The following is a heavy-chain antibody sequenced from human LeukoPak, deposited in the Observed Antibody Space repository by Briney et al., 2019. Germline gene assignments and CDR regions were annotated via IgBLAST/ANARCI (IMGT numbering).Heavy chain of an antibody. CDR2: ISAYNGNT. V-gene: IGHV1-18*01. CDR1: GYTFTSYG. Sequence: WASVKVFCKASGYTFTSYGISWVRQAPGQGLEWMGWISAYNGNTNYAQKLQGRVTMTTDTSTSTAYMELRSLRSDDTAVYYCARDKRYFDWLSGDYWGQGTLVTVSS. D-gene: IGHD3-9*01. J-gene: IGHJ4*02. CDR3: ARDKRYFDWLSGDY.